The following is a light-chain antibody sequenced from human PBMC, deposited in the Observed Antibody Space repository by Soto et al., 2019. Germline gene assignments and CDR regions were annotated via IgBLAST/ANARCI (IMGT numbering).Light chain of an antibody. V-gene: IGLV1-44*01. J-gene: IGLJ1*01. CDR2: SNS. CDR3: GSWDSSLSAYV. CDR1: SSNIGRNT. Sequence: QSVLTQPPSASGTPGQRVTISCFGSSSNIGRNTVNWYQQLPGTAPKLLIYSNSQRPSGVPVRFSGSKSGTSASLAISGLQSEDEADYYCGSWDSSLSAYVFGTGTKVTVL.